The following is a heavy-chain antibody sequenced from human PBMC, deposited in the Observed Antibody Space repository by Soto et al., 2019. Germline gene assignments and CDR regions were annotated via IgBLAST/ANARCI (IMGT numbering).Heavy chain of an antibody. J-gene: IGHJ5*02. CDR1: GYTFTSYG. CDR3: ARKVGYNWNHGGPPWWFDP. D-gene: IGHD1-20*01. V-gene: IGHV1-18*01. Sequence: QVQLVQSGAEVRKPGASVKVSCKASGYTFTSYGISWVRQAPGQGLEWMGWISAYNGNTNYAQKLQGRVTMTTDTSTSTAYMELRSLRSDDTAVYYCARKVGYNWNHGGPPWWFDPWGQGTLVTVSS. CDR2: ISAYNGNT.